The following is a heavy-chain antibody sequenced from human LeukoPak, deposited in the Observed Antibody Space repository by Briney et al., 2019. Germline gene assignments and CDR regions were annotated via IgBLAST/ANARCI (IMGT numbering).Heavy chain of an antibody. D-gene: IGHD3-10*01. Sequence: PSETLSLTCIVSGGSITSSNYFWGWIRQPPGRGLEWIGGFYHSGTIFYSPSLGSRVAISIDTSKNQFSLRLLSVTAADTAVYYCARQGVVPNKAGWYFDLWGRGTLVTVSS. CDR2: FYHSGTI. J-gene: IGHJ2*01. CDR3: ARQGVVPNKAGWYFDL. V-gene: IGHV4-39*01. CDR1: GGSITSSNYF.